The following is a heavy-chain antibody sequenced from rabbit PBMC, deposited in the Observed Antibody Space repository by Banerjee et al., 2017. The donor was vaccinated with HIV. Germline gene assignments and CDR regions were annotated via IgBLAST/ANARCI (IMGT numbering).Heavy chain of an antibody. Sequence: QSLEESGGDLVQPGGSLKLSCKASGFDFSSYGVSWVRQAPGKGLEWIGYIDPVFGSTIYASWVNGRFTISSHNAQNTLYLQLNSLTAADTATYFCARDRDAAVPGYGYDLWGQGTLVTVS. CDR1: GFDFSSYG. CDR2: IDPVFGST. J-gene: IGHJ4*01. V-gene: IGHV1S7*01. CDR3: ARDRDAAVPGYGYDL. D-gene: IGHD6-1*01.